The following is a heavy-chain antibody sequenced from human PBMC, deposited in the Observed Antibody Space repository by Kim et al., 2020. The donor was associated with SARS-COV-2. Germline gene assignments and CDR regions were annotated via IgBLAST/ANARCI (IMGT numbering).Heavy chain of an antibody. CDR3: ARDLSDVDSSAGIDY. D-gene: IGHD3-22*01. CDR2: INPSGGST. J-gene: IGHJ4*02. CDR1: GYTFTSYY. V-gene: IGHV1-46*01. Sequence: ASVKVSCKASGYTFTSYYMHWVRQAPGQGLEWMGIINPSGGSTSYAQKFQGRVTMTRDTSTSTVYMELSSLRSEDTAVYYCARDLSDVDSSAGIDYWGQGTLVTVSS.